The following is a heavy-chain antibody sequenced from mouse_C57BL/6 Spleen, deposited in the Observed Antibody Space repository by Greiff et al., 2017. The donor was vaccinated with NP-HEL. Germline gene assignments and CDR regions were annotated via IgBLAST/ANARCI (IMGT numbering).Heavy chain of an antibody. CDR2: IYPGDGDT. CDR1: GYAFSSSW. J-gene: IGHJ3*01. D-gene: IGHD1-1*01. V-gene: IGHV1-82*01. Sequence: VQLQQSGPELVKPGASVKISCKASGYAFSSSWMNWVKQRPGKGLEWIGRIYPGDGDTNYNGKFKGKATLTADKSSSTAYMQLSSLTSEDSAVYFCANYYYGSSPWFAYWGQGTLVTVSA. CDR3: ANYYYGSSPWFAY.